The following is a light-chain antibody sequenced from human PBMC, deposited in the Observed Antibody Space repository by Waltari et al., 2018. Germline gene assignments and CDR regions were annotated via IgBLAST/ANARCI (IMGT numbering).Light chain of an antibody. V-gene: IGLV3-19*01. CDR3: LSRDTPSTRV. CDR2: GQA. Sequence: SSEVTQDPHVSVALGQTVTITCRGDSFRRYYASWYRQRPGQAPVLVLYGQARPSGLPDRFSGSTPGDTAYLTITGAQAGDDGDYYCLSRDTPSTRVFGGGTRLTV. CDR1: SFRRYY. J-gene: IGLJ3*02.